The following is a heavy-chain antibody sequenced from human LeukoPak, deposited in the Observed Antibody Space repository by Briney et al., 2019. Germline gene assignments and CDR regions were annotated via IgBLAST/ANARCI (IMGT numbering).Heavy chain of an antibody. CDR3: AREDV. J-gene: IGHJ4*02. CDR2: ISSSSSHI. V-gene: IGHV3-21*01. CDR1: GFTFSSYS. Sequence: GGSLRLSCAASGFTFSSYSMSWVRQAPGKGLEWVSSISSSSSHIYYADSVKGRFTVSRDNAKNSLYLQMNSLRAEDTAVYYCAREDVWGQGTLVTVSS.